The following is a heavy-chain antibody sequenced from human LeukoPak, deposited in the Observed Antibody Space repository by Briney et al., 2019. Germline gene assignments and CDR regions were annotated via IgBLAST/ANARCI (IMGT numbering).Heavy chain of an antibody. D-gene: IGHD6-13*01. CDR3: ARAYSSSWFNWFDP. Sequence: SETLSLTCAFYGGSFSGYYWRWIRQPPGQGLEWIGEINHSGSTNYNPSLKSRVTISVDTSKNQFSLKLSSVTAADTAVYYCARAYSSSWFNWFDPWGQGTLVTVSS. CDR2: INHSGST. CDR1: GGSFSGYY. J-gene: IGHJ5*02. V-gene: IGHV4-34*01.